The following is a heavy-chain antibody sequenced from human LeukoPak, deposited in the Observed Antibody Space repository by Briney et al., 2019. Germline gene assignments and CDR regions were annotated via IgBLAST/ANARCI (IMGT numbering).Heavy chain of an antibody. Sequence: GGSLRLSCAASGFAFSKYWMSWVRQAPGNGLEWVAVISNDGSHKYYADSVKGRFIISRDNSKSTLSLQMNTLRPDDTAVFYCARDPNRLADYGGDYFDHWGQGTLVTVSS. D-gene: IGHD4-23*01. V-gene: IGHV3-30*03. CDR3: ARDPNRLADYGGDYFDH. CDR1: GFAFSKYW. J-gene: IGHJ4*02. CDR2: ISNDGSHK.